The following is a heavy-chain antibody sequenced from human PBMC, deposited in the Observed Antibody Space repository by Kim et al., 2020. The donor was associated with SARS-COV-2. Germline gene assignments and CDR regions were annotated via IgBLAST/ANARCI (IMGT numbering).Heavy chain of an antibody. CDR3: ARGWMPDY. Sequence: GGSLRLSCAASGFTFSSYCMSWVRQAPGKGLEWVASIKKDGSLKDYVDSVKGRFTISRDNAKNSLSLLMNSLRPEDTAVYFCARGWMPDYWGQGTLVTVSS. V-gene: IGHV3-7*04. D-gene: IGHD5-12*01. CDR1: GFTFSSYC. J-gene: IGHJ4*02. CDR2: IKKDGSLK.